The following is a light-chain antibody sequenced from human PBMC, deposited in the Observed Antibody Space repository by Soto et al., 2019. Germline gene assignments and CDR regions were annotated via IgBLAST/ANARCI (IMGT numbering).Light chain of an antibody. V-gene: IGKV3-15*01. CDR3: QQYNNWPPVT. CDR1: QSVSSN. J-gene: IGKJ1*01. CDR2: GAS. Sequence: EIVMTQSPATLSVSPGERTALSCRASQSVSSNLAWYQQKPGQAPRLLIYGASTRATGIPARFSGSGSGTEFTLTISSLQSEDFAVYYCQQYNNWPPVTFGQGTKVDIK.